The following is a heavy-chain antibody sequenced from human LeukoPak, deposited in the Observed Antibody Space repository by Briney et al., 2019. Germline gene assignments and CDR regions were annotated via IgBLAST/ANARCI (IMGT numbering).Heavy chain of an antibody. CDR1: GFTFSSYA. Sequence: GGSLRLSCAASGFTFSSYAMHWVRQAPGKGLEYVSARFTISRDNSKNTLYLQMGSLRAEDMVVYYCARERFLRDAFDIWGQGTMVTVSS. D-gene: IGHD2-21*01. V-gene: IGHV3-64*01. CDR3: ARERFLRDAFDI. J-gene: IGHJ3*02.